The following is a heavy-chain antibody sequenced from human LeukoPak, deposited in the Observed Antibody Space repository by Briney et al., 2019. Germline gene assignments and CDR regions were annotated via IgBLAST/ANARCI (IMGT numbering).Heavy chain of an antibody. CDR2: INHSGST. CDR3: ARLVCGGGSCPAEFDY. J-gene: IGHJ4*02. D-gene: IGHD2-15*01. CDR1: GGSVSSNNYY. V-gene: IGHV4-39*01. Sequence: PSETLSLTCTVSGGSVSSNNYYWSWVRQPPGKGLEWIAEINHSGSTNYNPSLKSRVTISRDTSKNRFSLRLSSVTAADTAVYYCARLVCGGGSCPAEFDYWGQGTLVAVSS.